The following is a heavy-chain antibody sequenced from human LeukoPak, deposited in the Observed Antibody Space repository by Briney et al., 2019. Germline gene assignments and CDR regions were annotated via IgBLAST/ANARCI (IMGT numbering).Heavy chain of an antibody. Sequence: SVKVSCKASGGTFSSYAISWVRQAPGQGLEWMGRIIPILGIANYAQKFQGSVTITADKSTSTAYMELSSLRSEDTAVYYCAGEEGIAAAAAIYYYGMDVWGQGTTVTVSS. CDR1: GGTFSSYA. CDR2: IIPILGIA. D-gene: IGHD6-13*01. V-gene: IGHV1-69*04. CDR3: AGEEGIAAAAAIYYYGMDV. J-gene: IGHJ6*02.